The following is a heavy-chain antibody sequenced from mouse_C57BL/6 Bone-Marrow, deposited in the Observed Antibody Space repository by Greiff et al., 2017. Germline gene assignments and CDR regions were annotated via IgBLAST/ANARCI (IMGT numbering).Heavy chain of an antibody. D-gene: IGHD1-1*01. CDR2: INPSSGYT. CDR3: ARGKIYYPFDY. Sequence: VQLQQSGAELAKPGASVKLSCKASGYTFTSYWMHWVQQRPGQGLEWIGYINPSSGYTKYNQKFKDKATLTADKYSSTAYMQLSSLTYEDSAVYYCARGKIYYPFDYGGQGTTLTVSS. V-gene: IGHV1-7*01. CDR1: GYTFTSYW. J-gene: IGHJ2*01.